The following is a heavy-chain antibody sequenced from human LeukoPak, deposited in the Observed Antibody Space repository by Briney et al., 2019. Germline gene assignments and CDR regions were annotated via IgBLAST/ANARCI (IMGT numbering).Heavy chain of an antibody. J-gene: IGHJ4*02. CDR1: GGSLSSFY. CDR3: ARVPTAMVTFDY. D-gene: IGHD5-18*01. Sequence: SETLSLTCTVSGGSLSSFYWSWFRQPAGKGLEWIGRIYSSGSTNYNPSLKSRLTMSVDTSKNQFSLRLTSVTAADTAVYYCARVPTAMVTFDYWGQGTLVTVSS. V-gene: IGHV4-4*07. CDR2: IYSSGST.